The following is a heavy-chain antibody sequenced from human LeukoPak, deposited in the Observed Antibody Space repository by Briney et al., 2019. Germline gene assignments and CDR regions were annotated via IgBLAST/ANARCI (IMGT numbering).Heavy chain of an antibody. D-gene: IGHD2-15*01. CDR3: ARRGFKGYCSDGSCYSRQPNWFDP. J-gene: IGHJ5*02. Sequence: SETLSLTCTVSGGPISYYYWNGTRQPAGKGLEGIGRIYTSWKTYYNPSHKRRIHMSVDTSKNQFSLKLSSVTAADTAVYYCARRGFKGYCSDGSCYSRQPNWFDPWGQGTLVTVSS. CDR1: GGPISYYY. V-gene: IGHV4-4*07. CDR2: IYTSWKT.